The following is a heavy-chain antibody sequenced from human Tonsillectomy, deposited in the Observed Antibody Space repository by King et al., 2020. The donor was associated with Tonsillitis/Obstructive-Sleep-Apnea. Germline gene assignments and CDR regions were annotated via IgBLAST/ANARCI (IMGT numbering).Heavy chain of an antibody. CDR1: GFTFSTYA. CDR2: ISGSGATT. J-gene: IGHJ4*02. CDR3: AKISSWEFLRYFDY. V-gene: IGHV3-23*04. Sequence: VQLVQSGGLLLQPGGSLRLSCAASGFTFSTYAMSWVRQAPGKGLEWVSSISGSGATTYYADSVKGRFTISRDNSKNTLYLQMNTLRAEDTAIYYCAKISSWEFLRYFDYWGQGTLVTVYS. D-gene: IGHD3-10*01.